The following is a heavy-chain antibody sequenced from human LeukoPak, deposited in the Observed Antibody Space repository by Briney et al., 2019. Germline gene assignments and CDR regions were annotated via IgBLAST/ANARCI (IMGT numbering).Heavy chain of an antibody. V-gene: IGHV4-30-2*01. J-gene: IGHJ5*02. CDR2: IYHSGST. CDR1: GVSISSGGYS. CDR3: ARAGSGSYLVWFDP. D-gene: IGHD3-10*01. Sequence: SQTLSLTCAVSGVSISSGGYSWSWIRQPPGKGLEWIGYIYHSGSTYYNPSLKSRVTISVDRSKNQFSLKLSSVTAADAAVYYCARAGSGSYLVWFDPWGQRTLVTVSS.